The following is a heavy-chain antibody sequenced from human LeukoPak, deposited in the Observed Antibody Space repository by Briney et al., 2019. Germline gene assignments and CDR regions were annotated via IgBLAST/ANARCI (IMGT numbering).Heavy chain of an antibody. CDR2: IYHSGST. CDR3: ARGGIGAFDI. Sequence: PSETLSLTCAVYGGSFSGYYWSWIWQPPGKGLEWIGYIYHSGSTYYNPSLKSRVTISVDRSKNQFSLKLSSVTAADTAVYYCARGGIGAFDIWGQGTMVTVSS. D-gene: IGHD1-20*01. V-gene: IGHV4-34*01. J-gene: IGHJ3*02. CDR1: GGSFSGYY.